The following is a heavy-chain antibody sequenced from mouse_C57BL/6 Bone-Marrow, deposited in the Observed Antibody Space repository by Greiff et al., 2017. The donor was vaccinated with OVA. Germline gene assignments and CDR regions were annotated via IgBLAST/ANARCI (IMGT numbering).Heavy chain of an antibody. CDR3: AMGGDYDKFAY. V-gene: IGHV1-74*01. CDR2: IHPSDSDT. D-gene: IGHD2-4*01. J-gene: IGHJ3*01. CDR1: GYTFTSYW. Sequence: QVQLQQSGAELVKPGASVKVSCKASGYTFTSYWMHWVKQRPGQGLEWIGRIHPSDSDTNYNQKFKGKATLTVDKSSSTAYMQLSSLTSEDSAVYYCAMGGDYDKFAYWGQGTLVTVSA.